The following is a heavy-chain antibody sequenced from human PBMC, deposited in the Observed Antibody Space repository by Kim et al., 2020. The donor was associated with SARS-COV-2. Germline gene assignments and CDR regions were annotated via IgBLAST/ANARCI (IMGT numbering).Heavy chain of an antibody. Sequence: SETLSLTCTVSGGSISSYYWSWIRQPPGKGLEWIGYIYYSGSTNYNPSLKSRVTISVDTSKNQFSLKLRSVTAADTAVYYCARANTSTVTFWSNYYYYYGMDVWGQGTTVTVSS. CDR1: GGSISSYY. D-gene: IGHD4-17*01. CDR2: IYYSGST. J-gene: IGHJ6*02. V-gene: IGHV4-59*01. CDR3: ARANTSTVTFWSNYYYYYGMDV.